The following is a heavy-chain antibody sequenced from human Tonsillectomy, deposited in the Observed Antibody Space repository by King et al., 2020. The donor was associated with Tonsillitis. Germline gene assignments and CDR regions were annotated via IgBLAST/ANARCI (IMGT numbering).Heavy chain of an antibody. CDR2: IIPLFGTA. CDR3: ARGSYYGSGTYYRLSGFES. Sequence: VQLVQSGAEVKKPGSSVKVSCKVSGGTFSTYSISWVRQAPGQGLEWMGGIIPLFGTANYALTYLGRVTITADESTTTAYMELSSLGSEDTAVYYWARGSYYGSGTYYRLSGFESWGQGTLVTVSS. J-gene: IGHJ4*02. V-gene: IGHV1-69*12. CDR1: GGTFSTYS. D-gene: IGHD3-10*01.